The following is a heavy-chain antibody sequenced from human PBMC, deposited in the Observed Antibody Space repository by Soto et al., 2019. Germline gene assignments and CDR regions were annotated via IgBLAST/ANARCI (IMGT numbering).Heavy chain of an antibody. Sequence: EVQLVESGGGLIQPGGSLRLSCAASGFTISRNYMSWVRQAPGKGLEWVSVIYSAGNIYYADSVKGRFSISRDNSKNTVYLQMNILRVEDTAVYYCARGRDGYNFLYEPTWGQGTLVTVSS. J-gene: IGHJ4*02. CDR3: ARGRDGYNFLYEPT. CDR1: GFTISRNY. CDR2: IYSAGNI. D-gene: IGHD5-12*01. V-gene: IGHV3-53*01.